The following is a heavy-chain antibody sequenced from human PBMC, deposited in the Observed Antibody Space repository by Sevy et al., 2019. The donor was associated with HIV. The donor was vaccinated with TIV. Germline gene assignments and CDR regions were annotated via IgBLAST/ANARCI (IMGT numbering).Heavy chain of an antibody. CDR1: GFTFSSYA. CDR3: ARGATVIAAAGSGYNWFDP. V-gene: IGHV3-30-3*01. J-gene: IGHJ5*02. Sequence: GGSLRLSCAASGFTFSSYAMHWVRQAPGKGLEWVAVISYDGSNKYYADSVKDRFTISRDNSKNTLYLQMNSLRAEDTAVYYCARGATVIAAAGSGYNWFDPWGQGTLVTVSS. CDR2: ISYDGSNK. D-gene: IGHD6-13*01.